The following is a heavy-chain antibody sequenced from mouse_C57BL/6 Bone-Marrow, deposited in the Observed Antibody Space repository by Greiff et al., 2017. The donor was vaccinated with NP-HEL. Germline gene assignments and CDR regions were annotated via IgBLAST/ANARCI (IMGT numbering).Heavy chain of an antibody. D-gene: IGHD2-4*01. CDR2: IDPSDSYT. CDR3: ARGDYDPLYYAMDY. Sequence: QVQLQQPGAELVMPGASVKLSCKASGYTFTSYWMHWVKQRPGQGLEWIGEIDPSDSYTNYNQKFKGKSTLTVDKSSSTAYMQLSSLTSEDSAVYYCARGDYDPLYYAMDYWGQGTSVTVSS. CDR1: GYTFTSYW. V-gene: IGHV1-69*01. J-gene: IGHJ4*01.